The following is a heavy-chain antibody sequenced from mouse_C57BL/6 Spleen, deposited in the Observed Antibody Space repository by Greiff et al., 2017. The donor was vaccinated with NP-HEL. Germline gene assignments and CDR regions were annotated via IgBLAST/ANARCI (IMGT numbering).Heavy chain of an antibody. D-gene: IGHD1-2*01. CDR1: GYTFTSYG. Sequence: VQLQESGAELARPGASVKLSCKASGYTFTSYGISWVKQRTGQGLEWIGEIYPRSGNTYYNEKFKGKATLTADKSSSTAYMELRSLTSEDSAVYFCAPGYVDAMDYWGQGTSVTVSS. V-gene: IGHV1-81*01. CDR2: IYPRSGNT. J-gene: IGHJ4*01. CDR3: APGYVDAMDY.